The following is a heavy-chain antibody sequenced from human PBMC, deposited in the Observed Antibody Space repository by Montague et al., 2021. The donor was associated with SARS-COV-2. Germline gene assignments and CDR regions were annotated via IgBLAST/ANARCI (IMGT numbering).Heavy chain of an antibody. J-gene: IGHJ5*02. CDR3: ARLSSDIGGYFWFDP. D-gene: IGHD1-26*01. CDR1: GGSFSGYY. Sequence: SETLSLTCAVYGGSFSGYYWSWIRQPPGKGLEWIGEINHSGSTKYNPSLKSRVTISVDTSKNQFSLKLSSVTAADTAVYYCARLSSDIGGYFWFDPWGQGTLVSVSS. CDR2: INHSGST. V-gene: IGHV4-34*01.